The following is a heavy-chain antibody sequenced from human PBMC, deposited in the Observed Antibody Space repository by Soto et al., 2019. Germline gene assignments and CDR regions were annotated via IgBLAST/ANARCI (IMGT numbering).Heavy chain of an antibody. Sequence: ASVKVSCKASGYTFTGYYMHWVRQAPGQGLEWMGWINPNSGGTNYAQKFQGWVTMTRDTSISTAYMELSRLRSDDTAVYYFARGYRGLGYYYYMDVWGKGTTVTVSS. CDR1: GYTFTGYY. CDR2: INPNSGGT. J-gene: IGHJ6*03. V-gene: IGHV1-2*04. D-gene: IGHD3-16*02. CDR3: ARGYRGLGYYYYMDV.